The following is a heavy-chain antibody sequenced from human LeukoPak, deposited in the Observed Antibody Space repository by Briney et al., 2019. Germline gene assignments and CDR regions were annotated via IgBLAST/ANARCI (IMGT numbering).Heavy chain of an antibody. J-gene: IGHJ4*02. CDR1: GGSISSSRDY. V-gene: IGHV4-39*01. CDR3: AKYGFSYCSSNSCIPH. D-gene: IGHD2-2*01. CDR2: IYYSGST. Sequence: SETLSLTCTVSGGSISSSRDYWAWLRQPPGKGLEWIANIYYSGSTYYSPSLKSRVTISVDTSKNQFSLKQSSVTAADTAVYYCAKYGFSYCSSNSCIPHWGQGTLVTVSS.